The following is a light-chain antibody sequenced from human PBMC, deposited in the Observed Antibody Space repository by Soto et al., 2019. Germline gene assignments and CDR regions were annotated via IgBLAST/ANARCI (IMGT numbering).Light chain of an antibody. CDR2: DTA. CDR3: FLSDRGTYV. Sequence: QTVVTQEPSMTGSPGGTGTLTCGSSTGAVTTGHYPCWFQQEPGQAPRALIYDTANKLPWTPAWFSGSLLGGKAALTLSRAQPEDEAEYYCFLSDRGTYVFGAGTKLTVL. J-gene: IGLJ1*01. V-gene: IGLV7-46*01. CDR1: TGAVTTGHY.